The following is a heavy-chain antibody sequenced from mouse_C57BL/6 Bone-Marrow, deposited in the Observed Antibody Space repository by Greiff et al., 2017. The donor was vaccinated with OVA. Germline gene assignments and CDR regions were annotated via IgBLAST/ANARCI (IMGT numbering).Heavy chain of an antibody. Sequence: EVQGVESGGGLVQPGGSMKLSCAASGFTFSDAWMDWVRQSPEKGLEWVAEIRNKANNHATYYAASVKGRFTISRDDSKSSVYLQMNSLRAEDTGIYYCSVKLLAWFAYWGQGTLVTVSA. CDR2: IRNKANNHAT. CDR3: SVKLLAWFAY. D-gene: IGHD3-2*02. CDR1: GFTFSDAW. J-gene: IGHJ3*01. V-gene: IGHV6-6*01.